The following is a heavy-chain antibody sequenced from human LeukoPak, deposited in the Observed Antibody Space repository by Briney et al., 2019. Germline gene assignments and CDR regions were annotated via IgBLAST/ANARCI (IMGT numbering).Heavy chain of an antibody. D-gene: IGHD6-13*01. J-gene: IGHJ4*02. CDR3: ARGGQLVDY. V-gene: IGHV3-74*01. Sequence: PGGSLRLSCTVSGFTFNNYWMHWVRQAPGKGLVWVSRMNNDGRVITYADSVKGRFTISRDNAKNSLYLQMNSLRDEDTAVYYCARGGQLVDYWGQGTLVTVSS. CDR1: GFTFNNYW. CDR2: MNNDGRVI.